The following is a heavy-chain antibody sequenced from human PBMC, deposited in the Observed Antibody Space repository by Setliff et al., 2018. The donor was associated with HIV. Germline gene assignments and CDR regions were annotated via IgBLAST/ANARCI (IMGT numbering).Heavy chain of an antibody. D-gene: IGHD3-3*01. CDR1: GGSISSTTYY. Sequence: SETLSLTCTVSGGSISSTTYYWSWIRQPAGKGLEWIGRIFSSGSTHYNPSLKSRLTISVDKSRNQFSLKLSSVTAADTAVYYCARGWSGYSMDYWGQGTLVTVSS. V-gene: IGHV4-61*02. CDR2: IFSSGST. CDR3: ARGWSGYSMDY. J-gene: IGHJ4*02.